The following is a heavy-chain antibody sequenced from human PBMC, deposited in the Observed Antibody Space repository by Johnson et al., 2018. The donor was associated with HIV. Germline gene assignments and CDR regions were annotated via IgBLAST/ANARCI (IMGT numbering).Heavy chain of an antibody. CDR1: GFTFDDYA. J-gene: IGHJ3*02. CDR2: SSWNGANR. D-gene: IGHD4-17*01. V-gene: IGHV3-9*01. Sequence: VESGGGLVQPGRSLRLSCAASGFTFDDYALHWIRQAPGKGLEWVSGSSWNGANRGYADSVKGRFTISRDDAKNALYLLIDSLRTEDTALYYCAKDMAYGDYLFRNAFDIWGQGTVVTVSS. CDR3: AKDMAYGDYLFRNAFDI.